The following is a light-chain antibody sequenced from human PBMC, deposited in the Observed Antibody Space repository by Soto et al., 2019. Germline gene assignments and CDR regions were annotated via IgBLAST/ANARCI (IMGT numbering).Light chain of an antibody. V-gene: IGLV2-14*01. J-gene: IGLJ3*02. CDR1: SSDVGGYNY. CDR2: EVT. Sequence: QAVVTQPASVSGSPGQSITISCTGTSSDVGGYNYVSWYQQRPGKAPKFMIYEVTNRPSGVSNRFSGSKSGNTASLTISGLQAEDEADYYCSSYTSSSTWVFGGGTKLTVL. CDR3: SSYTSSSTWV.